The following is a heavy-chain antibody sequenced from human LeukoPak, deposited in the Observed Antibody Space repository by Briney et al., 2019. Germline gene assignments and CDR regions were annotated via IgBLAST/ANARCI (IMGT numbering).Heavy chain of an antibody. CDR3: ARGGNYDSSGYDGY. Sequence: GGSLRLSCAASGFTVSNNYMGWVRQAPGKGLEWVSVIYSYGFTSHADSVKGRFTISRDNAKNSLYLQMNSLRAEDTAVYYCARGGNYDSSGYDGYWGQGTLVTVSS. CDR1: GFTVSNNY. J-gene: IGHJ4*02. V-gene: IGHV3-66*03. D-gene: IGHD3-22*01. CDR2: IYSYGFT.